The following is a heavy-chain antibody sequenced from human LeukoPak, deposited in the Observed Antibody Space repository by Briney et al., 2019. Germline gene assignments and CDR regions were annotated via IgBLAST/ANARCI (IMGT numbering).Heavy chain of an antibody. CDR2: IVVGSGNT. V-gene: IGHV1-58*02. J-gene: IGHJ6*02. CDR1: GFTFTSSA. D-gene: IGHD3-10*01. Sequence: TSVKVSCKASGFTFTSSAMQWVRQARGQRLEWIGWIVVGSGNTNYAQKFQERVTITRDMSASTAYMELSSLRSEDTAVYYCAATVGMVRGPSGMDVWGQRTTVTVSS. CDR3: AATVGMVRGPSGMDV.